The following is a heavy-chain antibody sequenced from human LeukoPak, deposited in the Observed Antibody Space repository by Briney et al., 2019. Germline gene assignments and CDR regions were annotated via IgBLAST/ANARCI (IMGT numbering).Heavy chain of an antibody. CDR2: ISYSGST. D-gene: IGHD3-16*02. CDR1: GGSISSYY. J-gene: IGHJ4*02. CDR3: ARYIWGSYPTFEDY. V-gene: IGHV4-59*01. Sequence: VNPSETLFLTCTVSGGSISSYYWSWIRQPPGKGLEWIGYISYSGSTNYNPSLKSRVTISVDTSKNQLSLKLNSVTAADTAVYYCARYIWGSYPTFEDYWGQGSLVTVSS.